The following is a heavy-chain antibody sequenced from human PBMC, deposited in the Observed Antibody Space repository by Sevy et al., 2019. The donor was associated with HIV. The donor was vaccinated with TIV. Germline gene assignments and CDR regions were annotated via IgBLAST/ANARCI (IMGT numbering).Heavy chain of an antibody. CDR3: ARDNYYGSGSSYYYYYGMDV. D-gene: IGHD3-10*01. V-gene: IGHV3-21*01. CDR2: ISSSSSYI. Sequence: GGSLRLSCAASGFTFSSYSMNWVRQAPGKGLEWVSSISSSSSYIYYADSVKGRFTISRENAKNSLYLQMNSLRAEDTAVYYCARDNYYGSGSSYYYYYGMDVWGQGTTVTVSS. J-gene: IGHJ6*02. CDR1: GFTFSSYS.